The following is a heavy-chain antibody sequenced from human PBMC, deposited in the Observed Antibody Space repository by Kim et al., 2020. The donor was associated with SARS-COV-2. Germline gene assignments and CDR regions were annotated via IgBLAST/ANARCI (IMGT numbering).Heavy chain of an antibody. Sequence: VKGRFTISRDNSKNTLYLQMNSLRAEDTAVYYCARFGRGFWSGYSYYFDYWGQGTLVTVSS. CDR3: ARFGRGFWSGYSYYFDY. D-gene: IGHD3-3*01. J-gene: IGHJ4*02. V-gene: IGHV3-66*01.